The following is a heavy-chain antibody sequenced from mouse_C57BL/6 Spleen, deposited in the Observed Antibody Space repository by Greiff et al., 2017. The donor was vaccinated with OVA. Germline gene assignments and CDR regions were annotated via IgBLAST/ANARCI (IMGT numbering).Heavy chain of an antibody. J-gene: IGHJ2*01. CDR2: FYPGSGSI. CDR1: GYTFTEYT. CDR3: ESRGRGGGFDD. Sequence: VQLQQSGAELVKPGASVKLSCKASGYTFTEYTIHWVKQRSGQGLEWIGWFYPGSGSIKYNEKFKDKATLTADKSSSTAYMELSRLTTEATADSASESRGRGGGFDDWGQGTTLTVSS. V-gene: IGHV1-62-2*01.